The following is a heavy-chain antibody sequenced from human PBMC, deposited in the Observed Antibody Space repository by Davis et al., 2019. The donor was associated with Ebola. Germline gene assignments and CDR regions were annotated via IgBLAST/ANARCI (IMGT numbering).Heavy chain of an antibody. V-gene: IGHV1-69*13. D-gene: IGHD3-22*01. CDR3: AKDRYYDNNPLYYESEC. CDR1: GGTFSSYA. J-gene: IGHJ4*02. Sequence: SVKVSCKASGGTFSSYAISWVRQAPGQGLEWMGGIIPIFGTANYAQRFQGRVTITADESRTTAYMELSSLRSEDTAVYYCAKDRYYDNNPLYYESECWGQGTLVTASS. CDR2: IIPIFGTA.